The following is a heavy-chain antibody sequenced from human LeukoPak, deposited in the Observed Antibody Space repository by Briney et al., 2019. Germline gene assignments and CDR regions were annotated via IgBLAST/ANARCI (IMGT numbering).Heavy chain of an antibody. Sequence: ASVKVSCKASGYTFTSYDINWVRQATGQGLEWMGWMNPNSGNTGYAQKFRGRVTMTRNTSISTAYMELSSLRSEDTVVYYCARGVEGYCSSTSCHKFDYWGQGTLVTVSS. V-gene: IGHV1-8*01. CDR3: ARGVEGYCSSTSCHKFDY. J-gene: IGHJ4*02. CDR1: GYTFTSYD. D-gene: IGHD2-2*01. CDR2: MNPNSGNT.